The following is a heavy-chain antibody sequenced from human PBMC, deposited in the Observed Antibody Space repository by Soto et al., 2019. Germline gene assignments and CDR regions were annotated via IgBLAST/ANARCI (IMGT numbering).Heavy chain of an antibody. Sequence: QVQLHESGPGLVKPSETLSLTCTVSGGSISGYYWSWIRQPPGKGLEWIGYIYYGGSTNYNPSLKSRVTISVDTSKSQFSLNLSSLTAADTAVYYCARKYCSSNRCYQYFDYWGQGTLVTVSS. CDR2: IYYGGST. J-gene: IGHJ4*02. V-gene: IGHV4-59*08. D-gene: IGHD2-2*01. CDR1: GGSISGYY. CDR3: ARKYCSSNRCYQYFDY.